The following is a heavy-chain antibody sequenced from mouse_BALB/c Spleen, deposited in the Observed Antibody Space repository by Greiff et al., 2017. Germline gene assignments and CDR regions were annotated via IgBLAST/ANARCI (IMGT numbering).Heavy chain of an antibody. J-gene: IGHJ3*01. V-gene: IGHV1S81*02. CDR2: INPSNGRT. D-gene: IGHD1-2*01. CDR1: GYTFTSYW. Sequence: QVQLQQPGAELVKPGASVKLSCKASGYTFTSYWMHWVKQRPGQGLEWIGEINPSNGRTNYNEKFKSKATLTVDKSSSTAYMQLSSLTSEDSAVYYCARRGFITTALAYWGQGTLVTVSA. CDR3: ARRGFITTALAY.